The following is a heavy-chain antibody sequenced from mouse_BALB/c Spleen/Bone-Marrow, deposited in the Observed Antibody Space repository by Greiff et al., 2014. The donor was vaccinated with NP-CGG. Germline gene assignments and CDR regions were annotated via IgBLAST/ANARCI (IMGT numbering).Heavy chain of an antibody. Sequence: DLVKPGASVKLSCKASGYTFTSYWINWIKQRPGQGLEWIGRIAPGSGNTYYNEMFKGKATLTVDTSSSTAYIQLSSLSSEVSPVYFCARSSMSTESYAMDYWGQGTSVTVSS. CDR2: IAPGSGNT. V-gene: IGHV1S41*01. CDR3: ARSSMSTESYAMDY. CDR1: GYTFTSYW. J-gene: IGHJ4*01. D-gene: IGHD2-4*01.